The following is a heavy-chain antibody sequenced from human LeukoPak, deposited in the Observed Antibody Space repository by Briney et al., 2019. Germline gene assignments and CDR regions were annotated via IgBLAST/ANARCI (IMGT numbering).Heavy chain of an antibody. Sequence: GSLRLSCAASGFTFSSYEMNWVRQAPGKGLEWVSYISSSGRTIYYADSVKGRFTISRDNAKSSLYLQMNSLRAEDTAVYYCARVAWDLQYTGAFDIWGQGTVVTVSS. CDR2: ISSSGRTI. D-gene: IGHD1-26*01. J-gene: IGHJ3*02. V-gene: IGHV3-48*03. CDR1: GFTFSSYE. CDR3: ARVAWDLQYTGAFDI.